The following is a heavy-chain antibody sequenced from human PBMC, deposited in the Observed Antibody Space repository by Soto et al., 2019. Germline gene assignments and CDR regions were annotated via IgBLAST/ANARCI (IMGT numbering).Heavy chain of an antibody. V-gene: IGHV1-69*01. CDR2: IIPIFGTA. CDR3: ARHYDFWSGYSYYYYGMDV. CDR1: GGTFSSYA. D-gene: IGHD3-3*01. J-gene: IGHJ6*02. Sequence: QVQLVQSGAEVKKPGSSVKVSCKASGGTFSSYAISWVRQAPGQGLEWMGGIIPIFGTANYAQKFQGRVTITADESTITAYMELSSLRSEYTAVYYCARHYDFWSGYSYYYYGMDVWGQGTTVTVSS.